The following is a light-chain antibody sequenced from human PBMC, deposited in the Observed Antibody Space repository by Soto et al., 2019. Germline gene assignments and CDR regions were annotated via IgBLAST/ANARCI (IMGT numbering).Light chain of an antibody. Sequence: QSALTQPASVSGSPGQSITISCTGTVGLVSWYQQHPGKVPKLIIYDDTKRPSGVSSRFSGSKSGNTASLTISGLQTEDEADYYCCLYVGGRTYVFATGTKVTV. CDR3: CLYVGGRTYV. J-gene: IGLJ1*01. V-gene: IGLV2-23*01. CDR2: DDT. CDR1: VGL.